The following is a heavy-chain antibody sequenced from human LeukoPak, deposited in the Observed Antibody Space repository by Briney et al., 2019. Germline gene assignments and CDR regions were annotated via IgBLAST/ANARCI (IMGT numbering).Heavy chain of an antibody. CDR2: ISDSGGYI. V-gene: IGHV3-23*01. D-gene: IGHD3-3*01. Sequence: PGGSLRLSCAASGFTFSTYAMNWVRQAPGKGLEWVSGISDSGGYIYYADSVKGRFTISRDNSKNTLYLQMNSLRAEDTAVYYCAKDGLQFSEWLPPLGYWGQGTLVTVSS. CDR1: GFTFSTYA. J-gene: IGHJ4*02. CDR3: AKDGLQFSEWLPPLGY.